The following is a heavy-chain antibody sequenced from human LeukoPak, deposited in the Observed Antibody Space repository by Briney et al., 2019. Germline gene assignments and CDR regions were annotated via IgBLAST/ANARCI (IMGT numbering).Heavy chain of an antibody. CDR2: FYYDGRT. D-gene: IGHD1/OR15-1a*01. J-gene: IGHJ4*02. CDR3: ARRPAEEQYREYFDY. CDR1: GGSIISSSFS. Sequence: SETLSLTCTVSGGSIISSSFSWGWIRQPPGKRLEWIGNFYYDGRTYYNPSLKSRVTISSDTSKNQFSLMLNSVSAADTAVYYCARRPAEEQYREYFDYWGQGTLVTVSS. V-gene: IGHV4-39*01.